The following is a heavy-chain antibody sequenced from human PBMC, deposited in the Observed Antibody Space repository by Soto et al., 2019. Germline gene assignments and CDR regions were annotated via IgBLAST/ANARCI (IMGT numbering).Heavy chain of an antibody. D-gene: IGHD3-3*01. V-gene: IGHV3-48*03. CDR2: ISSSGSTI. Sequence: PGGSLRLSCAASGFTFSSYEMNWVRQAPGKGLEWVSYISSSGSTIYYADSVKGRFTISRDNAKNSLYLQMNSLRAEDTAVYYCARDTSRTHGMDVWGQGTTVTVS. CDR1: GFTFSSYE. J-gene: IGHJ6*02. CDR3: ARDTSRTHGMDV.